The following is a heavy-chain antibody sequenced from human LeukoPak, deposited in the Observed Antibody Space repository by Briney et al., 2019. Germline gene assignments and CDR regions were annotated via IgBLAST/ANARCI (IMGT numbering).Heavy chain of an antibody. CDR2: ISSNGGST. V-gene: IGHV3-64*01. CDR3: ARATGGHYDT. J-gene: IGHJ5*02. CDR1: GFTFSSYA. D-gene: IGHD1-1*01. Sequence: VGSPRLSCAASGFTFSSYAMNWVRQAPGKGLEYVSAISSNGGSTYYANSVKGRFTISRDNSKNSLYLQMRRLTAEDMAVYDCARATGGHYDTSGEGELVTVSS.